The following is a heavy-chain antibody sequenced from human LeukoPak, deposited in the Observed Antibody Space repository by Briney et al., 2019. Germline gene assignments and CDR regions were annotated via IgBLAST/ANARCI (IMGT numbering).Heavy chain of an antibody. CDR3: ARGAAVAGPYYYYMDV. Sequence: SETLSLTCAVYGGSFSGYYWSWIRQPPGKGLEWIGEINHSGSTNYNPSLKSRVTISVDTSKNQFSLKLSSVTAADTAVYYCARGAAVAGPYYYYMDVWGKGTTVTISS. CDR1: GGSFSGYY. V-gene: IGHV4-34*01. CDR2: INHSGST. J-gene: IGHJ6*03. D-gene: IGHD6-19*01.